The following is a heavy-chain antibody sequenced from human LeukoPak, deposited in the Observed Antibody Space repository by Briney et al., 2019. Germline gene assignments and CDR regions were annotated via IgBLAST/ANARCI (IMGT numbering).Heavy chain of an antibody. Sequence: GGSLRLPCAASGFTFDYYAMHWVRQAPGKGLEWVSGISWNSGSIGYADSVKGRFTISRDNAKNSLYLQMNSLRAEDTALYYCSKARKGVVTAPFDYWGQGTLVTVSS. CDR3: SKARKGVVTAPFDY. CDR2: ISWNSGSI. CDR1: GFTFDYYA. D-gene: IGHD2-21*02. V-gene: IGHV3-9*01. J-gene: IGHJ4*02.